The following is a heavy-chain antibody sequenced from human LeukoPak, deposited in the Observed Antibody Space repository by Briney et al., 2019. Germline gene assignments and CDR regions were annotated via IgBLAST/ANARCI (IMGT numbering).Heavy chain of an antibody. V-gene: IGHV3-53*01. D-gene: IGHD2-8*02. CDR3: ARDTGSMAARFFDY. CDR1: GFTFSSYS. CDR2: IYSGGST. J-gene: IGHJ4*02. Sequence: GGSLRLSCAASGFTFSSYSMNWVRQAPGKGLEWVSVIYSGGSTYYADSVKGRFTISRDKSKNTLYLQMNSLRAEDTAVYYCARDTGSMAARFFDYWGQGTLVTVSS.